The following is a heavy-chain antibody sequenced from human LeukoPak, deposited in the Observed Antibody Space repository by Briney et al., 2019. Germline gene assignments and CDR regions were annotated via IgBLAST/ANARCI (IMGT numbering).Heavy chain of an antibody. Sequence: GASVKVSCKASGGTFSSYAISWVRQAPGQGLEWMGGIIPIFGTANYAQKFQGRVTITADESTSTAYMELSSLRSEDTAVYYCARTTYYDFWSGYGFSDYWGQETLVTVSS. CDR3: ARTTYYDFWSGYGFSDY. V-gene: IGHV1-69*01. CDR2: IIPIFGTA. J-gene: IGHJ4*02. D-gene: IGHD3-3*01. CDR1: GGTFSSYA.